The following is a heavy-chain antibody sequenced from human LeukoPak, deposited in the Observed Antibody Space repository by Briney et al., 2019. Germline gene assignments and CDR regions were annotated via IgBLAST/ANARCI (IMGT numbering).Heavy chain of an antibody. J-gene: IGHJ5*02. Sequence: ASVKVSCKVSGYTLTELSMHWVRQAPGKGLEWMGGFDPEDGETIYAQKFQGRVTMTRNTSISTAYMELSSLRSEDTAVYYCAREALDLSVGWFDPWGQGTLVTVSS. V-gene: IGHV1-24*01. D-gene: IGHD3-3*02. CDR1: GYTLTELS. CDR3: AREALDLSVGWFDP. CDR2: FDPEDGET.